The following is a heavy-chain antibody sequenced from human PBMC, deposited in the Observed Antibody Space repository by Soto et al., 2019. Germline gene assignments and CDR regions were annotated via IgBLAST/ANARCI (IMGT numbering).Heavy chain of an antibody. D-gene: IGHD3-16*01. CDR1: GLTFSRYA. Sequence: QVQLVESGGGVVQPGRSLRLSCAASGLTFSRYAMHWVRQAPGKGLQWVAVISYDGSGKYYADSVKGRFTISRDNSKNTLFLQMNSLRPEDTALYYCAVEVWGTEIRDFDYWGQGTLVTVSS. J-gene: IGHJ4*02. V-gene: IGHV3-30*03. CDR2: ISYDGSGK. CDR3: AVEVWGTEIRDFDY.